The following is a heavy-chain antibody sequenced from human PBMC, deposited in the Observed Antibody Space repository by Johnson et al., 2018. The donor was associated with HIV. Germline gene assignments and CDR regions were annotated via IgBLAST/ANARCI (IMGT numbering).Heavy chain of an antibody. CDR3: ANIAVVYAFDI. J-gene: IGHJ3*02. CDR1: GFTFSNYA. Sequence: QVQLVESGGGVVQPGRSLRLSCAASGFTFSNYAMHWVRQAPGKGLEWVAVIWYDGSNKYYADSVKGRFTISRDNSKNTLYLQMNSLRAEDTAVYYCANIAVVYAFDIWGQGTMVTVSS. V-gene: IGHV3-33*08. D-gene: IGHD6-19*01. CDR2: IWYDGSNK.